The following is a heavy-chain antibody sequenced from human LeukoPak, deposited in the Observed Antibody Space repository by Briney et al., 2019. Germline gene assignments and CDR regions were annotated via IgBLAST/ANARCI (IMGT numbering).Heavy chain of an antibody. D-gene: IGHD2-21*01. CDR1: GFTFSDLW. J-gene: IGHJ3*02. Sequence: GGSLRLSCAASGFTFSDLWRHWVRQAPGGGLVWVSRVKGDEISTLYADSVKGRFTISRDNAKNTLYLQMNSLRADDTALYYCATGPYSAFEMWGQGTMVTVSS. CDR2: VKGDEIST. CDR3: ATGPYSAFEM. V-gene: IGHV3-74*01.